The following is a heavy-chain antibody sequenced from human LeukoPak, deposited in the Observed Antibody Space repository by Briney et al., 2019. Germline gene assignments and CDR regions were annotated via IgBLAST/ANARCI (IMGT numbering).Heavy chain of an antibody. V-gene: IGHV3-7*03. Sequence: GGSLRLSCAASGFTFSTYWMTWVRQAPGKGLEWVAIIKPDGSEKYYVDSVKGRFTISRDNAENSLFLQMNGLRPEDTAVFYCARGQYTDGLSYWGQGTLVTVSS. CDR3: ARGQYTDGLSY. CDR1: GFTFSTYW. D-gene: IGHD5-24*01. CDR2: IKPDGSEK. J-gene: IGHJ4*02.